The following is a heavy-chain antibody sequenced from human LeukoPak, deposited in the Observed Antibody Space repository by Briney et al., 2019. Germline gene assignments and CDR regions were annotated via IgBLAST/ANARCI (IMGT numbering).Heavy chain of an antibody. CDR1: GYSFTSHW. D-gene: IGHD3-10*01. CDR2: IDPSDSYT. Sequence: GESLKISCKGSGYSFTSHWISWVRQMPGKGLEWMGRIDPSDSYTNYSPSFQGHVTISADKSISTAYLQWSSLKASDTAMYYCARVRRYGSGSSWFDPWGQGTLVTVSS. V-gene: IGHV5-10-1*01. CDR3: ARVRRYGSGSSWFDP. J-gene: IGHJ5*02.